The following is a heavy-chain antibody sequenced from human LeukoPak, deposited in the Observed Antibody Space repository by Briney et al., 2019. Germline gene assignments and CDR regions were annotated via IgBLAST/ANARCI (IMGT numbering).Heavy chain of an antibody. Sequence: SGTLSLTCAVSGGSISSSNWWSWVRQPPGKGLEWIGYIHYTGNTNHNPSLKNRVTISVDTSKNQFSLKLSSVTAADTAIYYCAKYGHYNFDYWGQGTLVTVSS. D-gene: IGHD4-11*01. CDR2: IHYTGNT. J-gene: IGHJ4*02. CDR1: GGSISSSNW. CDR3: AKYGHYNFDY. V-gene: IGHV4-4*02.